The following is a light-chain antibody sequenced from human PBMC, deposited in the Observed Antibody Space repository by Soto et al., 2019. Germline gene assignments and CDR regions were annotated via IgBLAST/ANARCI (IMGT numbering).Light chain of an antibody. CDR2: YSN. Sequence: QSALTQSASASGTPGQRVTISCSGGTSNIGTNAVYWFQLLPGTAPKLLIYYSNHRPSGISDRFSGSKSGTSASLAISGLRHEDEADYYCAAWDDRLRGYVFATGTKVTVL. CDR3: AAWDDRLRGYV. CDR1: TSNIGTNA. V-gene: IGLV1-47*01. J-gene: IGLJ1*01.